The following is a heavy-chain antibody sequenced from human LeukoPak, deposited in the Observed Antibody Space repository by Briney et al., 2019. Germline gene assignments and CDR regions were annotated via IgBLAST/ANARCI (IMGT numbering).Heavy chain of an antibody. D-gene: IGHD1-1*01. CDR2: ISSSGSTI. V-gene: IGHV3-48*03. J-gene: IGHJ4*02. Sequence: GGSLRLSCAASGFTFSSYEMNWVRQAPGKGLEWVSYISSSGSTIYYADSVKGRFTISRDNAKNSLYLQMNSLRAEDTAVYYCARVGYNWNDEGVPLDYWGQGTLVTVSS. CDR1: GFTFSSYE. CDR3: ARVGYNWNDEGVPLDY.